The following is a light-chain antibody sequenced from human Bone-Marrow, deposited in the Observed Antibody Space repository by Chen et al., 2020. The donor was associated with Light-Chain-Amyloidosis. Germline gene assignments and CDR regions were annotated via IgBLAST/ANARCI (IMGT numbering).Light chain of an antibody. CDR3: SSYTSSRRV. J-gene: IGLJ3*02. Sequence: QSALTPPASESGYPGRSITIACTGTSSEVGGYNYVSWYQQHPGKAPKLMLYDVSNRPSGVSNRFSGSKAGNTASLTISGLQAEDEADYYCSSYTSSRRVFGGGTKLTVL. CDR2: DVS. V-gene: IGLV2-14*01. CDR1: SSEVGGYNY.